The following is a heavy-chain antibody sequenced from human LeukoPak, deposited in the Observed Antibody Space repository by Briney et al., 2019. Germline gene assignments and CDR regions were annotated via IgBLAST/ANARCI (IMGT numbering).Heavy chain of an antibody. CDR1: GGTFSSYA. D-gene: IGHD3-22*01. Sequence: SVKVSCKASGGTFSSYAISWVQQAPGQGLAWMGGIIPIFGTANYEQKSQGRVKITTHESTSTAYMALSSLRSEDTAVFYCARAYYYDSSGYFNHFDYWGRGTLVSVSS. V-gene: IGHV1-69*05. CDR2: IIPIFGTA. J-gene: IGHJ4*02. CDR3: ARAYYYDSSGYFNHFDY.